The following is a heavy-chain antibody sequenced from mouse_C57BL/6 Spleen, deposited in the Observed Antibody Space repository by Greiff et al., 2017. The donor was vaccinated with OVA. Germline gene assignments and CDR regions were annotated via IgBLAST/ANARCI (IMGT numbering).Heavy chain of an antibody. Sequence: QVQLQQSGAGLVRPGTSVTVSCKASGYAFTNYLIEWVQQRPGQGLEWIGVISHGSGGTNYNEKIKGKATLTADTSTSTAYMQLSSLTSEDSAVYFCARSGDGYPPFDVWGKGTTLTVSS. CDR3: ARSGDGYPPFDV. CDR2: ISHGSGGT. J-gene: IGHJ2*01. D-gene: IGHD2-3*01. CDR1: GYAFTNYL. V-gene: IGHV1-54*01.